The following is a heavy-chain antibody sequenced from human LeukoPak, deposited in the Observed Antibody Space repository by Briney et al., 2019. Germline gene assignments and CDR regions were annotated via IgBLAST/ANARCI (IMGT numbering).Heavy chain of an antibody. J-gene: IGHJ4*02. CDR3: ARDLRLTTIFGVVSN. V-gene: IGHV3-66*02. Sequence: GGSLRLSCAASGFTVSSNYMSWVRQAPGKGLEWVSVIYSGGSTYYADSVKGRFTISRDNSMNTLYLQMNSLRAEDTAVCYCARDLRLTTIFGVVSNWGQGTLVTVSS. CDR1: GFTVSSNY. CDR2: IYSGGST. D-gene: IGHD3-3*01.